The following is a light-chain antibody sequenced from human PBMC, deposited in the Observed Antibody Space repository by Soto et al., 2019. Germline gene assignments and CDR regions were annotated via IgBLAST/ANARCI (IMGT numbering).Light chain of an antibody. CDR1: QDITNY. CDR2: DAS. J-gene: IGKJ4*01. V-gene: IGKV1-33*01. CDR3: QQFDNLPLT. Sequence: DIQMTQSPSSLSASVGDRVTITCQASQDITNYLNWYKQKPGKAPKILIYDASVLEAGVPSRFSGGGSGTHFTLTITSLQAEDVATYYCQQFDNLPLTFGGRTNLEIK.